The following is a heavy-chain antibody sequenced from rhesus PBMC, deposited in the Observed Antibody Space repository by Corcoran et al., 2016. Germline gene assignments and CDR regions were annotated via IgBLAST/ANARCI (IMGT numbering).Heavy chain of an antibody. J-gene: IGHJ5-1*01. CDR1: GGSISGYY. D-gene: IGHD6-31*01. CDR2: IDGNSAST. V-gene: IGHV4-73*01. CDR3: ARDQWYSSGQYNRFDV. Sequence: QVMLQQWGEGLVKPSETLSLPCAVYGGSISGYYWSWIRQPPGKGREWIGNIDGNSASTNYNPSLKNRVTISKDTSKNQFSLKLSSVTAADTAVYYCARDQWYSSGQYNRFDVWGPGVLVTVSS.